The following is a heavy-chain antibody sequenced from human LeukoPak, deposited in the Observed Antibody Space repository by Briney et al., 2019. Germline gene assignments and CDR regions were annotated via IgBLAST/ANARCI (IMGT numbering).Heavy chain of an antibody. CDR3: ARESRRIAAADDAFDI. D-gene: IGHD6-13*01. V-gene: IGHV4-38-2*02. CDR1: GYSISSGYY. J-gene: IGHJ3*02. CDR2: IYHSGST. Sequence: SETLSLTCTVSGYSISSGYYWGWIRQPPGEGLEWIGSIYHSGSTYYNPSLKSRVTISVDTSKNQFSLKLSSVTAADTAVYYCARESRRIAAADDAFDIWGQGTMVTVSS.